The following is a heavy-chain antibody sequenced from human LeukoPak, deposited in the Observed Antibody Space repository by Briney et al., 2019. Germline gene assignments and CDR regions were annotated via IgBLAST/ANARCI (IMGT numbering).Heavy chain of an antibody. J-gene: IGHJ4*02. Sequence: GGSLRLSCGASGFSFSTYWMDWVRQAPGKGLEWVARIKEDGSHADYADSVRGRFTVSRDNTKNSLYLQMNSLRVDDTAVYYCASDRAYSQFDYWGQGTLVTVSS. CDR2: IKEDGSHA. CDR3: ASDRAYSQFDY. D-gene: IGHD2-15*01. V-gene: IGHV3-7*01. CDR1: GFSFSTYW.